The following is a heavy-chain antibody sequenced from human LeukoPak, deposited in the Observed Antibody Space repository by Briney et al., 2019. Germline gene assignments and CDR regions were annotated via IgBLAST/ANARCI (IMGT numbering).Heavy chain of an antibody. CDR2: ISPNGESV. J-gene: IGHJ1*01. V-gene: IGHV3-11*04. CDR1: GFSFSDYY. CDR3: ARGSTRLGVQH. Sequence: GGSLRLSCAASGFSFSDYYMSWIRQAPGKGLEWISDISPNGESVYYVDSVKGRFTVSRDNAKNSLYLQMNSLRAEDTAVYYCARGSTRLGVQHWGQGTLVTVSS. D-gene: IGHD2-2*01.